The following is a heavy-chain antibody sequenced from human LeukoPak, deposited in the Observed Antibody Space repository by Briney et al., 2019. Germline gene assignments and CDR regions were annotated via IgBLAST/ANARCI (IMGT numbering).Heavy chain of an antibody. Sequence: PGGSLRLSCAASGFTFSSNAMHWVRQAPGKGLEWVAIISYDGSNKYYAGSVKGRFTISRDNSKNTLYLQMNSLRAEDTAVYYCAKTNDYVWGSYRYTSVFDYWGQGTLVTVSS. CDR1: GFTFSSNA. V-gene: IGHV3-30*04. J-gene: IGHJ4*02. CDR3: AKTNDYVWGSYRYTSVFDY. CDR2: ISYDGSNK. D-gene: IGHD3-16*02.